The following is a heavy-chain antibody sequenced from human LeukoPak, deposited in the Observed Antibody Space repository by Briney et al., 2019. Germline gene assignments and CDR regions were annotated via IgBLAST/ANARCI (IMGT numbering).Heavy chain of an antibody. Sequence: SETLSLTCTVSGGSISSYYWSWIRQPPGKGLEWIGYIYYSGSTNYNPSLKSRVAISVDTSKNQFSLKLSSVTAADTAVYYCTTDGGAGVTMDYWGQGTLVTVSS. CDR3: TTDGGAGVTMDY. V-gene: IGHV4-59*01. CDR2: IYYSGST. D-gene: IGHD4-17*01. CDR1: GGSISSYY. J-gene: IGHJ4*02.